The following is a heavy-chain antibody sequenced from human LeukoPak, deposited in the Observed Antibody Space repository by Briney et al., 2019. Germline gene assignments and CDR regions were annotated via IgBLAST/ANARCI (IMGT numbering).Heavy chain of an antibody. CDR2: IIPILGIA. CDR3: ARLLSFDP. CDR1: GGTFSSYA. D-gene: IGHD2/OR15-2a*01. Sequence: GASVKASCKASGGTFSSYAISWVRQAPGQGLEWMGRIIPILGIANYAQKFQGRVTITADKSTSTAYMELSSLRSEDTAVYYCARLLSFDPWGQGTLVTVSS. V-gene: IGHV1-69*04. J-gene: IGHJ5*02.